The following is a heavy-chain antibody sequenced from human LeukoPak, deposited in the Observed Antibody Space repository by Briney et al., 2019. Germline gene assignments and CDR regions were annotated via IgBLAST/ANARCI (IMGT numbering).Heavy chain of an antibody. Sequence: GGSLRLSCAASGLTFSSYWMSWVRQAPGKGLEWVANIKQDGSEKYYVDSVKGRFTISRDNAKNSLYLQMNSLRAEDTAVYYCARDYCSGGSCDWFDPWGQGTLVTVSS. J-gene: IGHJ5*02. CDR3: ARDYCSGGSCDWFDP. D-gene: IGHD2-15*01. V-gene: IGHV3-7*01. CDR1: GLTFSSYW. CDR2: IKQDGSEK.